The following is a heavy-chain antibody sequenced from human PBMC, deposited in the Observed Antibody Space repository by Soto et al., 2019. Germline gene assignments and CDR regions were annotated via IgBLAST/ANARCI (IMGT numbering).Heavy chain of an antibody. J-gene: IGHJ6*02. CDR2: IYYSGST. CDR3: ARVRISYDILTGYYINYYYYGMDV. V-gene: IGHV4-39*01. Sequence: PSETLSLTCTVSGGSISSSSYYWGWIRQPPGKGLEWIGSIYYSGSTYYNPSLKSRVTISVDTSKNQFSLKLSSVTAADTAVYYCARVRISYDILTGYYINYYYYGMDVWGQGTTVTVSS. CDR1: GGSISSSSYY. D-gene: IGHD3-9*01.